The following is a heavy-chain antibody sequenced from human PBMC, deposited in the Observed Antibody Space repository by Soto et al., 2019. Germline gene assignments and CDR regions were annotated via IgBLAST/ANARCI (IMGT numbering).Heavy chain of an antibody. Sequence: VQLQGSGPGLVKPSQTLSLTCTVSGASVNTGDYYWSYIRQSPGKGLEWLGYSFYSGDTYYNPSLKSRATISLNTSRNQISLTLTSVTDADTAVYFCVGTGTTDDFWGQGTLVTVSS. CDR3: VGTGTTDDF. CDR1: GASVNTGDYY. CDR2: SFYSGDT. J-gene: IGHJ1*01. V-gene: IGHV4-30-4*01. D-gene: IGHD1-7*01.